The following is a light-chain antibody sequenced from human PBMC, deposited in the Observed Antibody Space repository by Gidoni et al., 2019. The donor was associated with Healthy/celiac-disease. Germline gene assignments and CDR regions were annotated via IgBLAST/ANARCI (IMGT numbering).Light chain of an antibody. Sequence: EIVMTQSPASLSVSPGERATLSCRASQSVSSNLACYQQKPGQAPRLLIYGASTRATGIPARFSGSGSGAEFTLTISSLQSEDFAVYYCQQYNNWPLTFAGGTKVEIK. CDR3: QQYNNWPLT. CDR2: GAS. CDR1: QSVSSN. J-gene: IGKJ4*01. V-gene: IGKV3-15*01.